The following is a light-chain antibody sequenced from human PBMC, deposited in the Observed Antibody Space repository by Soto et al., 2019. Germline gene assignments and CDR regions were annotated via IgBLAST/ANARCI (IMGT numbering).Light chain of an antibody. V-gene: IGKV3-11*01. CDR3: QQRSSWLFT. CDR2: DAS. J-gene: IGKJ3*01. Sequence: EIVLTQSPATLSLSPGERATLSCRASQSVSSYLAWYQQKPGQAPRLLIYDASNRATGIPARFSGSGSGTDFPLTISSLEPEDFAVYYCQQRSSWLFTFAPGTKVDIK. CDR1: QSVSSY.